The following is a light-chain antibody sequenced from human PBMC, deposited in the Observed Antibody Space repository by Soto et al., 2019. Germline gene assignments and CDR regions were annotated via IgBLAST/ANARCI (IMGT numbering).Light chain of an antibody. CDR1: QSVFYRSNNKNY. V-gene: IGKV4-1*01. Sequence: DIVMTQSPDSLAVSLGERATISRKTSQSVFYRSNNKNYLDWYQQKLGQPPKLVIFWASTREFRVPDRFSGSRSSTELTLPISSRQAEDVSLYYCQQYYTTPYTFGQGTKLEIK. CDR2: WAS. CDR3: QQYYTTPYT. J-gene: IGKJ2*01.